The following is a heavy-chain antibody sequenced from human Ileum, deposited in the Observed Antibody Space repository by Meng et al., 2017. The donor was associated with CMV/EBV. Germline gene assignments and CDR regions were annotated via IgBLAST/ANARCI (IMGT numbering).Heavy chain of an antibody. J-gene: IGHJ4*02. D-gene: IGHD5-24*01. CDR3: AREPPRGVHFDH. Sequence: CKASGYTFTNYHIHWMRQAPGHGLEYMGVIYDSGGNTYKEQKFQDRLTMTWDTSTTTVHMELSSLTSEDTAVYYCAREPPRGVHFDHWGQGTLVTVSS. CDR1: GYTFTNYH. CDR2: IYDSGGNT. V-gene: IGHV1-46*01.